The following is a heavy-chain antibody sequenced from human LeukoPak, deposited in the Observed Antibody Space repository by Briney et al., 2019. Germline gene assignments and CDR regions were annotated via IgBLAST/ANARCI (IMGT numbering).Heavy chain of an antibody. CDR2: IYYTGST. V-gene: IGHV4-59*08. CDR1: GGSISGYY. Sequence: SETLSLTCSVSGGSISGYYWSWTRQPPGKGLEWIGYIYYTGSTNYNPSLKSRVTISVDTSMNQFSLKLSSVTAADTAVYYCARISSSAPYFDYWGQGSLVTVSS. CDR3: ARISSSAPYFDY. J-gene: IGHJ4*02. D-gene: IGHD6-6*01.